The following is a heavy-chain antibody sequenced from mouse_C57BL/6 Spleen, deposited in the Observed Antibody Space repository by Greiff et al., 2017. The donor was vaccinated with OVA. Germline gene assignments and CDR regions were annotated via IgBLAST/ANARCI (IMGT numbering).Heavy chain of an antibody. D-gene: IGHD2-3*01. J-gene: IGHJ3*01. V-gene: IGHV5-17*01. Sequence: QVVESGGGLVKPGGSLKLSCAASGFTFSDYGMHWVRQAPEKGLEWVAYISSGSSTIYYADTVKGRFTISRDNAKNTLFLQMTSLRSEDTAMYYCAILDGYYEAYWGQGTLVTVSA. CDR3: AILDGYYEAY. CDR1: GFTFSDYG. CDR2: ISSGSSTI.